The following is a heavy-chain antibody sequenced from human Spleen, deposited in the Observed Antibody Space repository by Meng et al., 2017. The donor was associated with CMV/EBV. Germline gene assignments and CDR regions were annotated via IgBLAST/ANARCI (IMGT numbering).Heavy chain of an antibody. CDR2: IYYSGST. J-gene: IGHJ6*02. CDR1: GGSIISDDYY. D-gene: IGHD3-3*01. Sequence: GSLRLSCTVSGGSIISDDYYWGWIRQPPGKGLEWIGDIYYSGSTYYNPSLKSRVTISADTSKNRFSLNLSSMTAADTAVYYCARDSHNYDFWSGSPRGGMDVWGQGTTVTVSS. V-gene: IGHV4-39*07. CDR3: ARDSHNYDFWSGSPRGGMDV.